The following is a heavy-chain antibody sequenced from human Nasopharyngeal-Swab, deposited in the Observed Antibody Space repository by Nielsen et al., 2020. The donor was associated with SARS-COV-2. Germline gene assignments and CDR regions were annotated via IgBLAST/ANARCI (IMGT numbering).Heavy chain of an antibody. V-gene: IGHV3-30*03. D-gene: IGHD3-3*01. J-gene: IGHJ6*02. CDR3: ARGTIFGVVKRGPWDYYGMDV. CDR2: ISYDGSNK. Sequence: GESLKISCAASGFSFRSCGMHWVSQAPVKGLAWVAVISYDGSNKDYADSVKGRFTISRDNSKNTLYLQTNSLRADDTAVYYCARGTIFGVVKRGPWDYYGMDVWGQGTTVTVSS. CDR1: GFSFRSCG.